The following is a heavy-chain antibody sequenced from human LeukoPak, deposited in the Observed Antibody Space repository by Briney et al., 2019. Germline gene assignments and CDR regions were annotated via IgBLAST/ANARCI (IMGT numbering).Heavy chain of an antibody. Sequence: GGSLRLSCAASGFTFSSYWMSWVRQAPGKGLEWVANIKQDGSEKYCVDSVKGRFTISRDNAKNSLYLQMNSLRAEDTAVYYCARVMGALFFDYWGQGTLVTVSS. CDR1: GFTFSSYW. CDR3: ARVMGALFFDY. CDR2: IKQDGSEK. J-gene: IGHJ4*02. V-gene: IGHV3-7*01.